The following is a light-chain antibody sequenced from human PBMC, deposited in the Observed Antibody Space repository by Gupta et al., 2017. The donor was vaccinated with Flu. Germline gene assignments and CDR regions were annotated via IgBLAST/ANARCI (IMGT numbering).Light chain of an antibody. J-gene: IGLJ3*02. CDR3: CTYAGRSTAPWV. V-gene: IGLV2-23*02. CDR2: EVS. CDR1: SRAVVSDNV. Sequence: TRACTGTSRAVVSDNVFCCYQHHPDRAANLMIYEVSKRRAGGTHRCSGSKSGSTAALTISGVQAEEEADYYCCTYAGRSTAPWVFGGGTKLTVL.